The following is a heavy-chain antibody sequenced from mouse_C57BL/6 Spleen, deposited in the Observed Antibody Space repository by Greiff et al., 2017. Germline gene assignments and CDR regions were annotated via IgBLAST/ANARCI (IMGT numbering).Heavy chain of an antibody. Sequence: EVQVVESGGGLVKPGGSLKLSCAASGFTFSDYGMHWVRQAPEKGLEWVAYISSGSSTIYSADTVKGRFTISRDNAKNTLFLQMTSLRSEDTAMYYCARGGYYDYAMDYWGQGTSVTVSS. D-gene: IGHD2-3*01. CDR1: GFTFSDYG. CDR3: ARGGYYDYAMDY. CDR2: ISSGSSTI. J-gene: IGHJ4*01. V-gene: IGHV5-17*01.